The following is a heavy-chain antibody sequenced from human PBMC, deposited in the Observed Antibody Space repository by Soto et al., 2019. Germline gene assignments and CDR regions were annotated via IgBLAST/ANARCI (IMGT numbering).Heavy chain of an antibody. Sequence: GASWKVSCRGSGYRFTTYWIGWVRQMHGKGLEWMGIIYPGDSDTRYSPSFQGQVTISADKSISTAYLQWSSLKASDTAMYYCARQVQARSSGMDVCGQGTTVTVSS. CDR2: IYPGDSDT. CDR1: GYRFTTYW. D-gene: IGHD3-10*01. CDR3: ARQVQARSSGMDV. J-gene: IGHJ6*01. V-gene: IGHV5-51*01.